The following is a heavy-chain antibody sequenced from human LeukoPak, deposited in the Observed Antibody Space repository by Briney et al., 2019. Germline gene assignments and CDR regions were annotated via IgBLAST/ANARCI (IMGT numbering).Heavy chain of an antibody. V-gene: IGHV3-23*01. CDR2: ISGTGSAV. J-gene: IGHJ6*03. CDR1: GFSFITYA. CDR3: VKGSGTHYYFYYMDV. D-gene: IGHD1-26*01. Sequence: GGSRRLSCAASGFSFITYAMNWVRQAPGKGLEWVSGISGTGSAVGYADSVKGRFTVSRDTSKRTVYLQMSGLRVDDTAVYYCVKGSGTHYYFYYMDVWGKGTPVTVPS.